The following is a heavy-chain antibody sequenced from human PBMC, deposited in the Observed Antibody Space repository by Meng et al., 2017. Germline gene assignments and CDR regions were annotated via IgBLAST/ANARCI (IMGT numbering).Heavy chain of an antibody. J-gene: IGHJ4*02. V-gene: IGHV1-2*06. CDR2: INPNSGGT. Sequence: ASVKVSCKASGYTFTGYYMHWLRQAPGQGREWMGRINPNSGGTNYAQKFQGRVTMTRDTSISTAYMELSRLRSDDTAVYYCARVREDIVLVPAAMEVLDYWGQGTLVTVSS. CDR3: ARVREDIVLVPAAMEVLDY. D-gene: IGHD2-2*01. CDR1: GYTFTGYY.